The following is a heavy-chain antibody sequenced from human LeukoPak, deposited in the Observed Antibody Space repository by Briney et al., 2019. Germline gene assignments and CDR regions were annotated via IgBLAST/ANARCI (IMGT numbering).Heavy chain of an antibody. V-gene: IGHV3-30-3*01. Sequence: PGGSLRLSCAASGFTFSSYAMHWVRQAPGKGLEWVAVISYDGSNKYYADSVKGRFTISRDNSKNTLYLQMNSLRAEDTAVYYCARGPSPWGDWGQGTLVIVSS. CDR3: ARGPSPWGD. D-gene: IGHD3-16*01. CDR2: ISYDGSNK. CDR1: GFTFSSYA. J-gene: IGHJ4*02.